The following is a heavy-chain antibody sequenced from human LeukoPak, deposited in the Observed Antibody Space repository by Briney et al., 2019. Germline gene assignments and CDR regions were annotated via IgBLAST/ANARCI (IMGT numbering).Heavy chain of an antibody. J-gene: IGHJ4*02. D-gene: IGHD1-1*01. CDR3: ARGQELEDGVFDS. CDR1: GFIFSSYT. V-gene: IGHV3-21*04. CDR2: ISSTSDYI. Sequence: GGSLRLSCAASGFIFSSYTMNWVRQAPGEGLEWVSSISSTSDYIYYADSVKGRYTISRDNAKNTLYLQMNGLRAEDTAIYYCARGQELEDGVFDSWGQGALVTVSS.